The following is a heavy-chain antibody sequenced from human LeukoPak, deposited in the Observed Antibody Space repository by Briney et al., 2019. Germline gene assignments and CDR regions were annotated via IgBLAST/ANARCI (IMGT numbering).Heavy chain of an antibody. CDR3: ARTLGIAARNDY. CDR1: GYTFTGYY. V-gene: IGHV1-2*02. D-gene: IGHD6-6*01. Sequence: ASVKVSCKASGYTFTGYYMHWVRQAPGQGLEWMGWINPNSGGTNYAQKFQGRVTMTRDTSISTAYMELSRLRSDDTAVYYCARTLGIAARNDYWGQGTLVTVSS. J-gene: IGHJ4*02. CDR2: INPNSGGT.